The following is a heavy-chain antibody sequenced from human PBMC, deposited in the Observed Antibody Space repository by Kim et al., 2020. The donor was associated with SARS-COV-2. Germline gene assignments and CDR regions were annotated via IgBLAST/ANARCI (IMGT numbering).Heavy chain of an antibody. D-gene: IGHD3-9*01. CDR1: GGTFSSYA. J-gene: IGHJ6*02. Sequence: SVKVSCKASGGTFSSYAISWVRQAPGQGLEWMGGIIPMFGTANYAQKFQGRVTITADESTSTAYMELSSLRTEDTAVYYCARDLEILGRYFDWLSHNYYYYGMDVWGQGTTVTVSS. CDR3: ARDLEILGRYFDWLSHNYYYYGMDV. CDR2: IIPMFGTA. V-gene: IGHV1-69*13.